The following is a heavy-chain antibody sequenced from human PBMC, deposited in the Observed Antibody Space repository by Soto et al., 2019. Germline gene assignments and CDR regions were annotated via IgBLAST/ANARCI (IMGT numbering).Heavy chain of an antibody. CDR1: GGTFSSYT. Sequence: QVQLVQSGAEVKKPGSSVKVSCKASGGTFSSYTISWVRQAPGQGLEWMGRIIPILGIANYAQKFQGRVTITADKSTSTAYMELSSLRSEDTAVYCCARDTAGQWLTPWGQGTLVTVSS. V-gene: IGHV1-69*08. D-gene: IGHD6-19*01. J-gene: IGHJ5*02. CDR3: ARDTAGQWLTP. CDR2: IIPILGIA.